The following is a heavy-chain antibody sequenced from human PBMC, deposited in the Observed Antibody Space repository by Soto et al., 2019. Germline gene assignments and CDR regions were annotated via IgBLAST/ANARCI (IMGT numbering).Heavy chain of an antibody. V-gene: IGHV4-59*01. J-gene: IGHJ4*02. CDR3: ARGYYDNSANYRKTLFDY. CDR2: IYYSGTT. CDR1: GGSISTYY. Sequence: QVQLQESGPGLVKPSETLSLTCTVSGGSISTYYWNWIRQPPGKGLEWIGYIYYSGTTNYNPSLRSRLHISVDTSKNQFSLNLDSVTAADTAVYYCARGYYDNSANYRKTLFDYWGQGALVTVSS. D-gene: IGHD3-22*01.